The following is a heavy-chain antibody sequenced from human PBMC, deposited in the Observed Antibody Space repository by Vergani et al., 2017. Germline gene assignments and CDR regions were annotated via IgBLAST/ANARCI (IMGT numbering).Heavy chain of an antibody. CDR3: ARHCSGGSCYFAFDI. V-gene: IGHV4-4*02. D-gene: IGHD2-15*01. J-gene: IGHJ3*02. CDR2: IYHSGST. CDR1: GGSISSSNW. Sequence: QVQLQESGPGLVKPSETLSLTCAVSGGSISSSNWWSWVRQPPGKGLEWIGEIYHSGSTNYNPSLKSRVTISVDTSKNQFSLKLSSVTAADTAVYYCARHCSGGSCYFAFDIWGQGTMVTVSS.